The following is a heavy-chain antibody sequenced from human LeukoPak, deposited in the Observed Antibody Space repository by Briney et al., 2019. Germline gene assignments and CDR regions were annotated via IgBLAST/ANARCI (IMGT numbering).Heavy chain of an antibody. J-gene: IGHJ5*02. Sequence: ASVKVSCKASGYTFTGYCIHWVRQAPGQGLEWVGWINPNNGGTNYAQRYQDRVTMTRDTSISTAYMELSSLRSDDTAVYYCARDPRGYSGYENWFDPWGQGTLVTVSS. CDR2: INPNNGGT. CDR3: ARDPRGYSGYENWFDP. D-gene: IGHD5-12*01. V-gene: IGHV1-2*02. CDR1: GYTFTGYC.